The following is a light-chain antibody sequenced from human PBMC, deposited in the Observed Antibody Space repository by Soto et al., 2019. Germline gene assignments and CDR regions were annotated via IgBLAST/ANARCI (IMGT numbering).Light chain of an antibody. J-gene: IGLJ1*01. V-gene: IGLV2-14*01. CDR1: SSDVGGYNY. CDR2: DVS. CDR3: SSYTSSSTG. Sequence: QSVLTQPASVSGSPGQSITISCTGTSSDVGGYNYVSWYQQHPGKAPKLMIYDVSNRPSGVSNRFSGSKSGNTASLTISGLQAEDEAAYYCSSYTSSSTGFGSGTKVTVL.